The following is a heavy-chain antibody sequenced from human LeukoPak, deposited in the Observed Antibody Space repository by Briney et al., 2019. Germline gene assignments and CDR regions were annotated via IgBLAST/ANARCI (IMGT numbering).Heavy chain of an antibody. Sequence: SGPTLVKPTQTLTLTCTFSGFSLTTSGVGVGWISQPPGKALEWLALIYWDDDKRYSPSLKSRLTITKDTSKNQVVLTLTNMDPLDTATYYRAHRPKYSSGETLDIWGQGTMVTVSS. CDR1: GFSLTTSGVG. CDR2: IYWDDDK. D-gene: IGHD6-25*01. V-gene: IGHV2-5*02. J-gene: IGHJ3*02. CDR3: AHRPKYSSGETLDI.